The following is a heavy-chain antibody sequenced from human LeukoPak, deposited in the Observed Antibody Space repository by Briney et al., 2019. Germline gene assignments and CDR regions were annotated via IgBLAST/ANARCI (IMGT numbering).Heavy chain of an antibody. V-gene: IGHV3-30*02. D-gene: IGHD3-9*01. J-gene: IGHJ4*02. CDR1: GFIFSNYA. CDR2: IRYDGSNK. Sequence: GGSLRLSCAASGFIFSNYAMHWVRQAPGKGLEWVTFIRYDGSNKYYAESVKGRFTISRDNSKNTLYLQMNSLRAEDTAVYYCARDGPPFDILTGYYSYFDCWGQGTLVTVSS. CDR3: ARDGPPFDILTGYYSYFDC.